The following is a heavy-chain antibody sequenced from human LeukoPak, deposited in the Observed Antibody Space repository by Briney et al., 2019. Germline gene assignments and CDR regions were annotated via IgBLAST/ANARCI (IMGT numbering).Heavy chain of an antibody. J-gene: IGHJ4*02. CDR3: ARDRGHCSGGSCFDFDY. Sequence: ASVKVSCKASGYTFTGYYMHWVRQAPGQGLEWMGWINPNSCGTNYAQKFQGRVTMTRETYISTAYMELSRLRSDDTAVYYCARDRGHCSGGSCFDFDYWGQGTLVSVSS. CDR2: INPNSCGT. V-gene: IGHV1-2*02. CDR1: GYTFTGYY. D-gene: IGHD2-15*01.